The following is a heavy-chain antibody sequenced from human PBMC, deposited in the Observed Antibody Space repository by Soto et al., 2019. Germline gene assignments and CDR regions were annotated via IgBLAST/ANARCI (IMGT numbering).Heavy chain of an antibody. CDR2: ISYDGSNK. V-gene: IGHV3-30*18. CDR3: AKGERITIFGVVITADYYYGMDV. J-gene: IGHJ6*02. Sequence: GGSLRLSCAASGFTFSSYGMHWVRQAPGKGLEWVSVISYDGSNKYYADSVKGRFTISRDNSKNTLYLQMNSLRAADTAVYYCAKGERITIFGVVITADYYYGMDVWGHGTTVTVS. D-gene: IGHD3-3*01. CDR1: GFTFSSYG.